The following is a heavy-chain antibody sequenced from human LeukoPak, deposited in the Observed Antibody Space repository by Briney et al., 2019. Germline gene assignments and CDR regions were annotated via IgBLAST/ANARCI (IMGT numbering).Heavy chain of an antibody. V-gene: IGHV3-53*01. CDR2: IYSGGST. CDR1: GFTVSSNY. Sequence: GGSLRLSCAASGFTVSSNYMSWVRQAPGKGLEWVSVIYSGGSTYYADSEKGRFTISRDNSKNTLYLQMNSLRAEDTAVYYCARGGYYYDSSGPIFDYWGQGTLVTVSS. CDR3: ARGGYYYDSSGPIFDY. D-gene: IGHD3-22*01. J-gene: IGHJ4*02.